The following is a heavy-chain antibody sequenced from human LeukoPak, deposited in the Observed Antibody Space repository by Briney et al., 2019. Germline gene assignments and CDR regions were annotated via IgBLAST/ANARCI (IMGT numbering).Heavy chain of an antibody. CDR3: ATTEPVVPAALPMDLEGDAFDI. J-gene: IGHJ3*02. Sequence: ASVKVSCKVSGYTLTELSMHWVRQAPGKGLEWMGGFDPEDGETIYAQKFQGRVTMTEDTSTDTAYMELSSLRSEDTAVYYCATTEPVVPAALPMDLEGDAFDIWGQGTMVTVSS. CDR1: GYTLTELS. CDR2: FDPEDGET. V-gene: IGHV1-24*01. D-gene: IGHD2-2*02.